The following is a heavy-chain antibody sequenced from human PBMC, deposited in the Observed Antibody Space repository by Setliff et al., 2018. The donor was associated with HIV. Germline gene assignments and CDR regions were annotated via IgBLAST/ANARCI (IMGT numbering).Heavy chain of an antibody. Sequence: SETLSLTCAVSGGSISSRNWWSWVRQPPGKGLEWIGEIYHSGSTNYNPSLKSRVTISVDKSKNQFSLKLISVTASDTAVYYCARHKTLRFLNLLTSGWFDPWGQGALVTVSS. CDR2: IYHSGST. V-gene: IGHV4-4*02. D-gene: IGHD3-3*01. J-gene: IGHJ5*02. CDR1: GGSISSRNW. CDR3: ARHKTLRFLNLLTSGWFDP.